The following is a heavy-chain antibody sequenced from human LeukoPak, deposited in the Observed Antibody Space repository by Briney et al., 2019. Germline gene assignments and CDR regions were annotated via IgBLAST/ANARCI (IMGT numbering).Heavy chain of an antibody. V-gene: IGHV3-30*02. CDR2: IRYDGSNK. Sequence: PGGSLRLPCAASGFTFSSYGMHWVRQAPGKGLEWVAFIRYDGSNKYYADSVKGRFTISRDNSKNTLYLQMNSLRAEDTAVYYCAKDFEQQLGEDYWGQGTLVTVSS. CDR1: GFTFSSYG. J-gene: IGHJ4*02. D-gene: IGHD6-13*01. CDR3: AKDFEQQLGEDY.